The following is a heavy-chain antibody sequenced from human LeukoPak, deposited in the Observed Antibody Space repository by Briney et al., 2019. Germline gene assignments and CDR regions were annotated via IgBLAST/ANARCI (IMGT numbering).Heavy chain of an antibody. Sequence: PSETLSLTCTVSGYSISSGYYWGWIRQPPGKGLEWIGSIYHSGSTYYNPSLKSRVTISVDTSKNQFSLKLTSVTAADTAVYYCARVSRWYYFDYWGQGTLVTVSS. CDR3: ARVSRWYYFDY. CDR2: IYHSGST. D-gene: IGHD2-8*01. V-gene: IGHV4-38-2*02. J-gene: IGHJ4*02. CDR1: GYSISSGYY.